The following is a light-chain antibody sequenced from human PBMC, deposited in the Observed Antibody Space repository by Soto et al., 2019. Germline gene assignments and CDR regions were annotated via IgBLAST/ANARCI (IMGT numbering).Light chain of an antibody. Sequence: EIVLTQSPATLSLSPGERATLSCRASQSFSSYLAWYQQKPGQAPRLLIYDASKRATGIPARFTCRGSGTDFTLTTSSLEPEDFAVYYCQQRSNWPPVITFGQGTRLEIK. CDR2: DAS. V-gene: IGKV3-11*01. J-gene: IGKJ5*01. CDR3: QQRSNWPPVIT. CDR1: QSFSSY.